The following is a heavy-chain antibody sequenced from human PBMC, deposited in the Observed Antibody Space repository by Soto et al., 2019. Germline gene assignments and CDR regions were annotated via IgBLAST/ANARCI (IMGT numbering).Heavy chain of an antibody. D-gene: IGHD6-6*01. V-gene: IGHV3-23*01. CDR1: GFTFSSYP. Sequence: EVPLLESGGGLVQPGGSLRLSCEASGFTFSSYPMSWVRQAPGKGLEWISGITGGATNAYYADSVKGRITISRDNSKNTLYLQLNSLKAEDTAVYYCAKEAARPGPCDSWGQGTLVTVSS. CDR2: ITGGATNA. J-gene: IGHJ4*02. CDR3: AKEAARPGPCDS.